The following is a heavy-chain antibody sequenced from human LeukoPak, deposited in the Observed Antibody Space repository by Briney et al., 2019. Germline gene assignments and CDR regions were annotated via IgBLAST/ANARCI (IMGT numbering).Heavy chain of an antibody. J-gene: IGHJ3*02. CDR3: AREYCSGGSCPGAFDI. D-gene: IGHD2-15*01. CDR1: GGTFSGYA. Sequence: ASVKVSCKASGGTFSGYAISWVRQAPGQGLEWMGGIIPIFGTANYAQKFQGRVTITTDESTSTAYMELSSLRSEDTAVYYCAREYCSGGSCPGAFDIWGQGTMVTVSS. V-gene: IGHV1-69*05. CDR2: IIPIFGTA.